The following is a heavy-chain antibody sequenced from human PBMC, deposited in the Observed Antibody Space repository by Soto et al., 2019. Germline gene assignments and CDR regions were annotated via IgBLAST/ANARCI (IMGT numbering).Heavy chain of an antibody. CDR1: GDSITNYY. J-gene: IGHJ5*02. CDR2: IYYTGST. V-gene: IGHV4-59*01. CDR3: ARDSRVPT. Sequence: PSETLSLTCTVSGDSITNYYWSRIRQPPGKGLEWVGNIYYTGSTNYNPSLKSRVTISIDTSKNQFSLRLSSVTAADTAVYYCARDSRVPTWGQGTLVTVSS.